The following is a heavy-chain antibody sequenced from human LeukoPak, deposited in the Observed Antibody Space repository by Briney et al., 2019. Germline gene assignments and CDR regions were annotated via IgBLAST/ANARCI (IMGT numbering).Heavy chain of an antibody. CDR1: GFPFRILA. CDR3: AKGFHNWLDP. CDR2: ISSSGGIT. J-gene: IGHJ5*02. Sequence: PGGPLRLSCAPSGFPFRILAMRWAPQAPGKGLEWVTGISSSGGITCYADSVKGPFNISRDKSKNTLYLQMNSLRAEDTSVYYCAKGFHNWLDPGAREPWSPSPQ. V-gene: IGHV3-23*01.